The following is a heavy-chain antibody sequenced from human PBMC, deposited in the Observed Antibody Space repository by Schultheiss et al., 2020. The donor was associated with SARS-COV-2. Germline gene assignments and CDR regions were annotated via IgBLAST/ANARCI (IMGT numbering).Heavy chain of an antibody. V-gene: IGHV4-34*01. D-gene: IGHD3-10*01. CDR3: ARARGGYFDY. CDR1: GGSFSGYY. Sequence: SQTLSLTCAVYGGSFSGYYWSWIRQPPGKGLEWIGEINHSGSTNYNPSLKSRVTISVDKSKNQFSLQLSSVTAADTAVYYCARARGGYFDYWGQGTLVTVSS. J-gene: IGHJ4*02. CDR2: INHSGST.